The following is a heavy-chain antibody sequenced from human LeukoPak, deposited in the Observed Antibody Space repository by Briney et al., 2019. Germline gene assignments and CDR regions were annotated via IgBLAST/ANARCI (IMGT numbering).Heavy chain of an antibody. CDR1: GGSFSVYY. Sequence: SETLSLTCAVYGGSFSVYYWSWIRQPPGKGLEWIGEINHSGSTNYNPSLKSRVTISVDTSKNQFSLKLSSVTAADTAVYYCARGGYDGLRFLEWLSGSLTFDYWGQGTLVTVSS. D-gene: IGHD3-3*01. V-gene: IGHV4-34*01. CDR2: INHSGST. CDR3: ARGGYDGLRFLEWLSGSLTFDY. J-gene: IGHJ4*02.